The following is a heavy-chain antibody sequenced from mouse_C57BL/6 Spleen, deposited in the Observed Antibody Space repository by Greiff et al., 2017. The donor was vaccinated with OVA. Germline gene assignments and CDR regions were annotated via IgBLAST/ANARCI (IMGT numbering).Heavy chain of an antibody. D-gene: IGHD3-2*02. CDR1: GYSITSGYY. CDR3: ARDQGDY. Sequence: EVKLMESGPCLVKPSQSLSLTCSVTGYSITSGYYWNWIRQFPGNKLEWMGYISYDGSNNYNPSLKNRISITRDTSKNQFFLKLNSVTTEDTATYYCARDQGDYWGQGTSVTVSS. V-gene: IGHV3-6*01. CDR2: ISYDGSN. J-gene: IGHJ4*01.